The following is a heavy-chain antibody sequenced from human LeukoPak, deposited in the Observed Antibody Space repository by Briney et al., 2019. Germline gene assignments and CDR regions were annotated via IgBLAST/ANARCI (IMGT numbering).Heavy chain of an antibody. CDR1: GYTFTGYY. J-gene: IGHJ4*02. CDR3: APLANYYDSSGYSMPFDY. CDR2: INPNSGGT. Sequence: ASVKVPCKASGYTFTGYYMHWVRQAPGQGLEWMGRINPNSGGTNYAQKFQGRVTMTRDTSISTAYMELSRLRSDDTAVYYCAPLANYYDSSGYSMPFDYWGQGTLVTVSS. V-gene: IGHV1-2*06. D-gene: IGHD3-22*01.